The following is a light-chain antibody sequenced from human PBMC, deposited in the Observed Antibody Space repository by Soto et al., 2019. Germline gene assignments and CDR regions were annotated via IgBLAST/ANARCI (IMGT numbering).Light chain of an antibody. J-gene: IGKJ5*01. CDR1: QGIRND. V-gene: IGKV1-17*01. Sequence: DIQMTQSPSSLSASVGDRVTITCRASQGIRNDLGWYQQKPGKAPKRLIYAASSLQSGVPSRFSGSGSGTDFTFTISRLQPEDIATYYCQQYENLPTFGQGTRLEIK. CDR2: AAS. CDR3: QQYENLPT.